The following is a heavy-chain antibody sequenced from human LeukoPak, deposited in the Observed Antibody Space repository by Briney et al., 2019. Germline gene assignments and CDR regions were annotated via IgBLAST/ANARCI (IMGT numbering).Heavy chain of an antibody. Sequence: PSETLSLTCAVSGGSISSYYWSWIRQPPGKGLEWIGYIYYSGSTNYNPSLKSRVTISVDTSKNQFSLKLSSVTAADTAVYYCARAASSYYYDSSGYSEPFDYWGQGTLVTVSS. CDR2: IYYSGST. J-gene: IGHJ4*02. V-gene: IGHV4-59*01. CDR1: GGSISSYY. D-gene: IGHD3-22*01. CDR3: ARAASSYYYDSSGYSEPFDY.